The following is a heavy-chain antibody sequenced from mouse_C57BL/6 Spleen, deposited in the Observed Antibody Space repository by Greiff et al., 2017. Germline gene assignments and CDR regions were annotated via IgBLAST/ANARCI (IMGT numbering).Heavy chain of an antibody. V-gene: IGHV1-19*01. CDR1: GYTFTDYY. Sequence: EVQLQQSGPVLVKPGASVKMSCKASGYTFTDYYMNWVKQSHGKSLEWIGVINPYNGGTSYNQKFKGKATLTVDKSSSTAYMELNSLTSEDSAVYYCARDGSSYTAWFAYWGQGTLVTVAA. J-gene: IGHJ3*01. CDR2: INPYNGGT. CDR3: ARDGSSYTAWFAY. D-gene: IGHD1-1*01.